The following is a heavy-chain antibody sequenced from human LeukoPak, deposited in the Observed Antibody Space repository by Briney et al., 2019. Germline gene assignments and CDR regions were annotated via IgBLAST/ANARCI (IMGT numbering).Heavy chain of an antibody. CDR1: GFSFGIYW. CDR2: ISWNSGSI. J-gene: IGHJ4*02. V-gene: IGHV3-9*01. CDR3: ARDTPMVRGLCDY. D-gene: IGHD3-10*01. Sequence: GGSLRLSCEGTGFSFGIYWMSWVRQAPGKGLEWVSSISWNSGSIGYADSVKGRFTISRDNAKNSLYLQMNSLRAEDTALYYCARDTPMVRGLCDYWGQGTLVTVSS.